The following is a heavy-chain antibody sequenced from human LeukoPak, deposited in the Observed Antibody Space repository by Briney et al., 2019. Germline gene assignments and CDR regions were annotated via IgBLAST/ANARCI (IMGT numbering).Heavy chain of an antibody. CDR1: GGSISSSSYY. J-gene: IGHJ4*02. V-gene: IGHV4-39*01. CDR3: ARRATGSWGYFDY. D-gene: IGHD3-16*01. CDR2: IHYSGST. Sequence: SETLSLTCTVSGGSISSSSYYWGWIRRPPGKGLEWIGSIHYSGSTYDNPSLKSRVTISVDTSKNQFSLKLRSVTAADTAVYYCARRATGSWGYFDYWGQGTLVTVSS.